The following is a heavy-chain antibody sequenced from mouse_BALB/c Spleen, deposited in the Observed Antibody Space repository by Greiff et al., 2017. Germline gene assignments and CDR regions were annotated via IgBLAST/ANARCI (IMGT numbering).Heavy chain of an antibody. J-gene: IGHJ3*01. V-gene: IGHV1-67*01. Sequence: VKLMESGPELVRPGVSVKISCKGSGYTFTDYAMHWVKQSHAKSLEWIGVISTYSGNTNYNQKFKGKATMTVDKSSSTAYMELARLTSEDSAIYYCARRGNDYDGVFAYWGQGTLVTVSA. CDR2: ISTYSGNT. CDR3: ARRGNDYDGVFAY. CDR1: GYTFTDYA. D-gene: IGHD2-4*01.